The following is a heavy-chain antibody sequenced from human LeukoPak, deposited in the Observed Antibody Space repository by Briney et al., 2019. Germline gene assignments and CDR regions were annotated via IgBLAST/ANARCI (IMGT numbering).Heavy chain of an antibody. CDR2: INPNSGDA. CDR3: ERGPPEFCSGGSCYSGRNWFDP. V-gene: IGHV1-2*02. Sequence: ASVKVSCKASGYTFTGYYMHWVRQAPGQGLEWMGWINPNSGDADYTQKFKGRVTMTRDTSISTAYMALSRLRSDDTAIYYCERGPPEFCSGGSCYSGRNWFDPWGQGTLVTVSS. J-gene: IGHJ5*02. D-gene: IGHD2-15*01. CDR1: GYTFTGYY.